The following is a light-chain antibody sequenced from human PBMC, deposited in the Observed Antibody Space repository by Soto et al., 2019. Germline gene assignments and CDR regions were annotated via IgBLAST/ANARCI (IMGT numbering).Light chain of an antibody. Sequence: EIVMTQSPATLSVSPGERATLSCRASQSVRSNLGWYQQKPGQAPRLLIYGASTRATGIPARFSGSGSGTEFTLTISSLQSEDFAVYYCQQYNNWPMTFGQGTKVEIK. CDR3: QQYNNWPMT. CDR2: GAS. CDR1: QSVRSN. V-gene: IGKV3-15*01. J-gene: IGKJ1*01.